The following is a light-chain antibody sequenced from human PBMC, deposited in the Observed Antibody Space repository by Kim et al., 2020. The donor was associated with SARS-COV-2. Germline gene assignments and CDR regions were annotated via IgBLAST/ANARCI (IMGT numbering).Light chain of an antibody. V-gene: IGLV2-8*01. CDR3: SSYAGSNNLV. CDR1: SSGVVGYNY. Sequence: GQSVTISCTGTSSGVVGYNYVSWYQQHPGKAPKLMIYEVSKRPSGVPDRFSGSKSGNTASLTVSGLQAEDEADYYCSSYAGSNNLVFGGGTQLTVL. J-gene: IGLJ3*02. CDR2: EVS.